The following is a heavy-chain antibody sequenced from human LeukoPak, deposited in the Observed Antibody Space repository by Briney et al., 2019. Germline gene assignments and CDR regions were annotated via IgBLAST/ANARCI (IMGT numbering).Heavy chain of an antibody. J-gene: IGHJ4*02. CDR2: INQGGSVK. D-gene: IGHD5-12*01. Sequence: PGGSLRLSCAASAFSFRDFWMTWVRQAPGKGLEWVANINQGGSVKYYVDSVKGRFTISRDDAKSSLYVQMNSLRDEDTAVYYCARFGYSGWNLEYWGQGTLVTVSS. V-gene: IGHV3-7*01. CDR1: AFSFRDFW. CDR3: ARFGYSGWNLEY.